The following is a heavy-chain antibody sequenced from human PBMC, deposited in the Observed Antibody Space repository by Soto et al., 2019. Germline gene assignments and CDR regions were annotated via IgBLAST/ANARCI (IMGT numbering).Heavy chain of an antibody. V-gene: IGHV4-39*07. CDR2: INHSGST. J-gene: IGHJ4*02. Sequence: PSETLSITCTVCGGSICSSGYDWGWNRQPPGKGLEWIGEINHSGSTNYSPSLKSRVTISVDTSKNQFSLKLSSVTAADTAVYYCARGQRIGVITTWFDYWGQGTMVTVS. D-gene: IGHD3-22*01. CDR3: ARGQRIGVITTWFDY. CDR1: GGSICSSGYD.